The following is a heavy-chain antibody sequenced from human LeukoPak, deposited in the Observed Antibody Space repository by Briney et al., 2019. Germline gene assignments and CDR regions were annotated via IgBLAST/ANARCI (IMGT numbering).Heavy chain of an antibody. V-gene: IGHV3-30*03. Sequence: GGSLRFSCAASGFTFSSSVMHWVRQAPGKGLEWVAAISYDGRDKYFADSVKGRFTISRDNSKNTVDLQVNGLRAEDTAVYYCARETGNSYFDFWGQGTLVTVSS. CDR3: ARETGNSYFDF. D-gene: IGHD4-23*01. J-gene: IGHJ4*02. CDR1: GFTFSSSV. CDR2: ISYDGRDK.